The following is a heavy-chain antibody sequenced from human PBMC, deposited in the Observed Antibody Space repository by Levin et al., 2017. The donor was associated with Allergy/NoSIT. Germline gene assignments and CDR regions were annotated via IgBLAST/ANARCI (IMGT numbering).Heavy chain of an antibody. CDR2: INWNGGST. CDR1: GFTFDDYG. D-gene: IGHD3-3*01. CDR3: ARSSGRGGGQYDFWSHFDY. V-gene: IGHV3-20*01. J-gene: IGHJ4*02. Sequence: GGSLRLSCAASGFTFDDYGMSWVRQAPGKGLEWVSGINWNGGSTGYADSVKGRFTISRDNAKNSLYLQMNSLRAEDTALYHCARSSGRGGGQYDFWSHFDYWGQGTLVTVSS.